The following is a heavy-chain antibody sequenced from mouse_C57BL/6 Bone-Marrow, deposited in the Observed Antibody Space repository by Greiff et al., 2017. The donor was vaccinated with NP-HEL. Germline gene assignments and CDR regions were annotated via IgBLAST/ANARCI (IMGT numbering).Heavy chain of an antibody. Sequence: QVQLQQSGAELVRPGASVKLSCKASGYTFTDYYINWVKQRPGQGLEWIARIYPGSGNTYYNEKFKGKATLTAEKSSSTAYMQLSSLTSEDSAVYFCAREEGFDYWGQGTTLTVSS. CDR2: IYPGSGNT. V-gene: IGHV1-76*01. J-gene: IGHJ2*01. CDR1: GYTFTDYY. CDR3: AREEGFDY.